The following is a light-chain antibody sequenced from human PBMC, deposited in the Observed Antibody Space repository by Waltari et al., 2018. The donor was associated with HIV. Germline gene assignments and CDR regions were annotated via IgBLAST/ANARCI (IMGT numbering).Light chain of an antibody. CDR3: AAWDDSLNGWV. V-gene: IGLV1-44*01. J-gene: IGLJ3*02. Sequence: QSVLTQPPSASGTHGQRVTISCSGSSSNIGSNTVNWYQQLPGTAPKPLIYSNNQRPSGVPDRFSGSKSGTSASLAISGLQSEDEADYYCAAWDDSLNGWVFGGGTKLTVL. CDR2: SNN. CDR1: SSNIGSNT.